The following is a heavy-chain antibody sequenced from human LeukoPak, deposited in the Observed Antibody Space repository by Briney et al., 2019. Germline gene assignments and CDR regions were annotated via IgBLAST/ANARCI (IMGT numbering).Heavy chain of an antibody. CDR3: ARQVALGFDP. D-gene: IGHD3-3*02. CDR1: GFTFSSYE. CDR2: VSSSGTTI. Sequence: GGSLRLSCAASGFTFSSYEMNWVRQAPGKGLEWVSYVSSSGTTIYYADSVKGRFTVSRDNAKNSLYLQMNSLRAEDTAVYYCARQVALGFDPWGQGTLVTVSS. V-gene: IGHV3-48*03. J-gene: IGHJ5*02.